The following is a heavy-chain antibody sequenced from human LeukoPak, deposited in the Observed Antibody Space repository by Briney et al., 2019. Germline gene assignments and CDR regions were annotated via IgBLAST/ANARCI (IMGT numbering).Heavy chain of an antibody. V-gene: IGHV3-15*01. D-gene: IGHD3-9*01. Sequence: GGSLRLSCAASGFTFSNAWMSWVRQAPGKGLEWVGRIKSKTDGGTTDYAAPVKGRFTISRDDSKNTLYLQMNSLKTEDTAVYYCTTDYDILTGYYSYWGQGTLVTVSS. CDR2: IKSKTDGGTT. J-gene: IGHJ4*02. CDR3: TTDYDILTGYYSY. CDR1: GFTFSNAW.